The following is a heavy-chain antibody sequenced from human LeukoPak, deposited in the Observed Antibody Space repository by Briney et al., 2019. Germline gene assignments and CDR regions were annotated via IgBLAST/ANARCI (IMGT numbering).Heavy chain of an antibody. V-gene: IGHV3-23*01. CDR2: ISGSGGST. D-gene: IGHD2-15*01. Sequence: GRSLRLSCAASGFTFSSYAMSWVRQAPGKGLEWVSAISGSGGSTYYADSVKGRFTISRDNSKNTLYLQMNSLRAEDTAVYYCAKDIVVVVAATHDAFDIWGQGTMVTVSS. CDR1: GFTFSSYA. CDR3: AKDIVVVVAATHDAFDI. J-gene: IGHJ3*02.